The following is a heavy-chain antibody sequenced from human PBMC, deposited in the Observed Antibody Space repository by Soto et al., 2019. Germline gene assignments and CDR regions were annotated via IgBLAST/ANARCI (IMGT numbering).Heavy chain of an antibody. Sequence: SVNVSCKASGGTFSSYGSSWVRQAPGQGLEWMGGIIPIFGTQNYAQKFQGRVTITADESTSTAYMELSSLRSEDTAVYECAREDSCSGGSWYPGDYYYYGMEVWGQGTTVTVSS. CDR2: IIPIFGTQ. CDR3: AREDSCSGGSWYPGDYYYYGMEV. D-gene: IGHD2-15*01. J-gene: IGHJ6*02. V-gene: IGHV1-69*01. CDR1: GGTFSSYG.